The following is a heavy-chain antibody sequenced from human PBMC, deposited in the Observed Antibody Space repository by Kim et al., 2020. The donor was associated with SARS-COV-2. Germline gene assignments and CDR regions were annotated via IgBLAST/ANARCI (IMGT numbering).Heavy chain of an antibody. CDR1: GFTFSRYW. J-gene: IGHJ3*02. Sequence: GGSLRLSCAASGFTFSRYWMHWVRQAPGKGLVWVSRISTDGSNTTYADSVKGRFTISRDNAKNTLYLQMNSLRAEDTAVYYCIPNAFDIWGQGTMVTVS. V-gene: IGHV3-74*01. CDR3: IPNAFDI. D-gene: IGHD2-2*02. CDR2: ISTDGSNT.